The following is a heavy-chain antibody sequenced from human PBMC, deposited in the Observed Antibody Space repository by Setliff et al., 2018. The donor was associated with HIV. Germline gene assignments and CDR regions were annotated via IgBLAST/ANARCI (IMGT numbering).Heavy chain of an antibody. CDR1: GYSISSGYY. CDR3: ARVPHRVVGTTTLLYHFDY. J-gene: IGHJ4*02. Sequence: PSETLSLTCAVSGYSISSGYYWAWIRQSPGKGLDWIGSIHHSGTTYYNPSLKSRVTISVDTTTNQVSLQVNSATAVDTAVYYCARVPHRVVGTTTLLYHFDYWGLGTLVTVSS. D-gene: IGHD1-26*01. CDR2: IHHSGTT. V-gene: IGHV4-38-2*01.